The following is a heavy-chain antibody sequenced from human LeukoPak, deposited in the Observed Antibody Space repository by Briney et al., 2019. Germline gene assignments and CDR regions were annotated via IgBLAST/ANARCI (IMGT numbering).Heavy chain of an antibody. D-gene: IGHD3-10*01. CDR2: IGGRGGST. V-gene: IGHV3-23*01. J-gene: IGHJ6*02. Sequence: GGSLRLSCAASGFTFSSFTMTWVRQAPGKGLEWVSAIGGRGGSTYYADSLEGRFTIARDNSKDMVYLQMNSLKVEDTAIYYCARKRGFYGMDVWGQGTTVTVSS. CDR1: GFTFSSFT. CDR3: ARKRGFYGMDV.